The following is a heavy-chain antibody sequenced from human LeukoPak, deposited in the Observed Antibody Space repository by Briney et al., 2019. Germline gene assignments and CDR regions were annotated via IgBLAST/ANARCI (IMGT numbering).Heavy chain of an antibody. V-gene: IGHV1-69*04. D-gene: IGHD2-15*01. Sequence: SVKVSCKSSGGTFSSYTFSWVRQPPGQGLEWMGSINPILGIANYAQKFQGRVTITADKSTSTAYMELSSLRSEDTAVYYCARDPIVVVAATHYYYYGMDVWGQGTTVTVSS. CDR1: GGTFSSYT. CDR3: ARDPIVVVAATHYYYYGMDV. CDR2: INPILGIA. J-gene: IGHJ6*02.